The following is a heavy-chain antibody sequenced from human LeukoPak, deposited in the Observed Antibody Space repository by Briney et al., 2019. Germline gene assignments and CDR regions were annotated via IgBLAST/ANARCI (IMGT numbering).Heavy chain of an antibody. J-gene: IGHJ4*02. D-gene: IGHD3-10*01. CDR2: IYTSGST. CDR3: AREGGLWFGELLPPDY. V-gene: IGHV4-61*02. CDR1: GGSISSGSYY. Sequence: SQTLSLTCTVSGGSISSGSYYWSWIRQPAGKGLEWIGRIYTSGSTNYNPSLKSRVTMSVDTSKNQFSLKLSSVTAADTAVYYCAREGGLWFGELLPPDYWGQGTLVTVSS.